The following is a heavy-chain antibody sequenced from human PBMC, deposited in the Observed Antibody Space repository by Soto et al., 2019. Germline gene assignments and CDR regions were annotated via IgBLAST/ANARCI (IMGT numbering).Heavy chain of an antibody. J-gene: IGHJ4*02. Sequence: PSETLSLTCSVSGESINSGGYYWIWIRHHPGKGLEWIGYIYDSESAYYNPSLKSRVTISMDTSKNHFAMRLSSVTAADTAVYYCARASSSSSAADYWGQGTQVTVSS. CDR1: GESINSGGYY. V-gene: IGHV4-31*03. CDR2: IYDSESA. D-gene: IGHD6-6*01. CDR3: ARASSSSSAADY.